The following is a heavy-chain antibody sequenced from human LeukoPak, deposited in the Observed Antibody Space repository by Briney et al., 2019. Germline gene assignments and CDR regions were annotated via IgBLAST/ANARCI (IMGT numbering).Heavy chain of an antibody. CDR1: GFTFSSYA. CDR3: AKDMMMATIRGSYFDY. V-gene: IGHV3-23*01. J-gene: IGHJ4*02. Sequence: PGGSLRLSCAASGFTFSSYAMRWVRQAPGKGLEWVSAISGSGGSTYYADSVKGRFTISRDNSKNTLYLQMNSLRAEDTAVYYCAKDMMMATIRGSYFDYWGQGTLVTVSS. CDR2: ISGSGGST. D-gene: IGHD5-12*01.